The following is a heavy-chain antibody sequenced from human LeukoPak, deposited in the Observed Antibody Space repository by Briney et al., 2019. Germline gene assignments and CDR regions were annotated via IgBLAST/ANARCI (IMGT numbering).Heavy chain of an antibody. CDR3: ARDGTYCGGDCYRRYFDL. V-gene: IGHV3-21*01. CDR2: ISSSSSYI. D-gene: IGHD2-21*02. Sequence: GGSLRLSCAASGFTFSSYSMNWVRQAPGQGLEWVSSISSSSSYIYYADSVKGRFTISRDNAKNSLYLQMNSLRAEDTAVYYCARDGTYCGGDCYRRYFDLWGRGTLVTVSS. CDR1: GFTFSSYS. J-gene: IGHJ2*01.